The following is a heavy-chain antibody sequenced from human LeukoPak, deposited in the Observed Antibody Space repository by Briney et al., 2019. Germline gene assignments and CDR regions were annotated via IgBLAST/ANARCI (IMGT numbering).Heavy chain of an antibody. D-gene: IGHD6-13*01. Sequence: GGSLRLSCAASGFTFSSYGMHWVRQAPGKGLEWVAVISYDGSNKYYADSVKGRFTISRDNSKNTLYLQMNSLRAEDTAVYYCAKGGYVAAASYWGQGTLVTVSS. CDR3: AKGGYVAAASY. J-gene: IGHJ4*02. V-gene: IGHV3-30*18. CDR2: ISYDGSNK. CDR1: GFTFSSYG.